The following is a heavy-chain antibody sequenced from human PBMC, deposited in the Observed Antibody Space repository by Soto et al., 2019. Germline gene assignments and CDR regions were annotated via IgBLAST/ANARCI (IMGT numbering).Heavy chain of an antibody. CDR2: IFHSGTT. CDR1: GVYISCGGYS. CDR3: ARAGGSGPLDDWFDP. J-gene: IGHJ5*02. Sequence: SETLSLTCEVSGVYISCGGYSWSWIRQSPGKGLEWMGYIFHSGTTDYNPSLKSRLTISVDRSKNQFSLRLRSVTAADTALYYCARAGGSGPLDDWFDPWGQGTLVTVSS. V-gene: IGHV4-30-2*06. D-gene: IGHD3-10*01.